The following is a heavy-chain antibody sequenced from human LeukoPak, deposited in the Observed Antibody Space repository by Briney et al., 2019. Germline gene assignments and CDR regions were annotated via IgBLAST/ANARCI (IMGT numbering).Heavy chain of an antibody. CDR1: GFTFSRYG. CDR2: IRYDESDK. Sequence: PGGSLRLSSAASGFTFSRYGMHWVRQAPGKGLEWVAFIRYDESDKKYKDSVKGRFTVSKDNSKNTLSLQMHSLRVEDTAVYYCATHYYASGNYYNPIFYWGQGALVTVSS. D-gene: IGHD3-10*01. CDR3: ATHYYASGNYYNPIFY. J-gene: IGHJ4*02. V-gene: IGHV3-30*02.